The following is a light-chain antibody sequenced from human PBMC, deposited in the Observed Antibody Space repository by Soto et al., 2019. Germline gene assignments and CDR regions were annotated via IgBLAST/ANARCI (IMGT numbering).Light chain of an antibody. CDR2: DVS. CDR3: SSYTSSITYV. CDR1: SSDVGSYNR. V-gene: IGLV2-18*02. Sequence: QSALTQPPSVSGSPGQPVTISCTGTSSDVGSYNRVSWYQQPPGTAPKLMIYDVSNWPSGVPDRFSGSKSGNTASLTISGLQAEDEADYYCSSYTSSITYVFGTGTKLTVL. J-gene: IGLJ1*01.